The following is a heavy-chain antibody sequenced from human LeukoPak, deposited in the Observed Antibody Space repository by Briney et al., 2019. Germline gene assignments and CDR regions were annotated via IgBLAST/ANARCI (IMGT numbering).Heavy chain of an antibody. CDR1: GFTFSSYW. J-gene: IGHJ4*02. CDR3: AKVGFDYGQLDY. D-gene: IGHD3-16*01. CDR2: IKEDESEK. V-gene: IGHV3-7*05. Sequence: GGSLRLSCAASGFTFSSYWMSWVRQAPGKGLEWVANIKEDESEKYYADSVKGRFTISRDNAKRSLYLQMNSLRDEDTAVYYCAKVGFDYGQLDYWGQGTLVTVSS.